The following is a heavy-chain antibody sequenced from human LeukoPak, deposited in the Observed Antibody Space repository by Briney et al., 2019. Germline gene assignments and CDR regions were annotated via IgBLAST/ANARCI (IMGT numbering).Heavy chain of an antibody. Sequence: GGSLRLSCAASGFTFSDYYMSWIRQAPGKGLEWVSYISNSGSTINYADSVKGRFTISRDNAKKSLYLQMNSLRAEDTAVYYCARVGSVVSFWAFDIWGQGTMVTVSS. CDR3: ARVGSVVSFWAFDI. CDR2: ISNSGSTI. D-gene: IGHD4-23*01. V-gene: IGHV3-11*01. J-gene: IGHJ3*02. CDR1: GFTFSDYY.